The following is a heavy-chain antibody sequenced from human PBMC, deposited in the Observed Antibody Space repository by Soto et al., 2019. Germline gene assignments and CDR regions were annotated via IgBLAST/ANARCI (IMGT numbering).Heavy chain of an antibody. CDR3: ARGKEDIVATTVLGYGMDV. V-gene: IGHV1-8*01. Sequence: QVQLVQSGAEVKKPGASVKVSCKASGYTFTSYDINWVRQATGQGLEWMGWMNPNSGNTGYAQKFQGRVTMTRNTSISTDYMELSSLRSEDTDVYYCARGKEDIVATTVLGYGMDVWGQGTTVTVSS. D-gene: IGHD5-12*01. CDR1: GYTFTSYD. J-gene: IGHJ6*02. CDR2: MNPNSGNT.